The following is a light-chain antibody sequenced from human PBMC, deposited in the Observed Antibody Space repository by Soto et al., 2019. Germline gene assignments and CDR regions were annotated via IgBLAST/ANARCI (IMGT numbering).Light chain of an antibody. CDR2: DDS. J-gene: IGLJ1*01. CDR3: QVWDISSDHPFV. V-gene: IGLV3-21*02. CDR1: NIGSKS. Sequence: SYELTQPPSVSVAPGQTARITCGGNNIGSKSVHWYQQKPGQAPVVVVYDDSGRPSGIPERFSGSNSGNTATLTISGVEAGDEADYYCQVWDISSDHPFVFGSGTKVTVL.